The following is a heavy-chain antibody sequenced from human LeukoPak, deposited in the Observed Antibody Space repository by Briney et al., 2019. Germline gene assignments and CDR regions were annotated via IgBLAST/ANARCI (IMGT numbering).Heavy chain of an antibody. CDR2: IYYSGST. J-gene: IGHJ4*02. V-gene: IGHV4-39*01. D-gene: IGHD3-22*01. CDR1: GGSISSSNYY. Sequence: PSETLSLTCTVSGGSISSSNYYWGWIRQPPGKGLEWIGSIYYSGSTYYNPSLKSRVTISVDTSKNQFSLKLRSVTAADTAVYCCARHSPITMIVVGEGFDYWGQGTLVTVSS. CDR3: ARHSPITMIVVGEGFDY.